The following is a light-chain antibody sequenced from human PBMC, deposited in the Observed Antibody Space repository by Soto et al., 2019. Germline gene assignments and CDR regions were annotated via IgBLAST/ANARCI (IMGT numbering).Light chain of an antibody. CDR1: SSDVGGYNY. CDR2: EVS. V-gene: IGLV2-14*01. CDR3: SSYTSSSTWV. Sequence: QSALTQPASGSGSPGQSITISCTGTSSDVGGYNYVYWYHQHPGKAPQLMIYEVSKRTSGVSNRFSGSKSGNTASLTISGLQAEHEAYYYCSSYTSSSTWVFGGGTQLAV. J-gene: IGLJ3*02.